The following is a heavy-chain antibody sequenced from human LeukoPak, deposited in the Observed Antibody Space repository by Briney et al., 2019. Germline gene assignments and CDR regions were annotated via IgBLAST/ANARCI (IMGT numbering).Heavy chain of an antibody. CDR2: IKSKTDGGRT. V-gene: IGHV3-15*01. CDR1: GFTFSNAW. CDR3: TTQLLWFGESLGY. D-gene: IGHD3-10*01. Sequence: GGSLRLSCAASGFTFSNAWMSWVRQAPGKGLEWVGRIKSKTDGGRTDYAAPVKGKFTTSRDDAKNTLYLQMNSLRTEDTAVYYCTTQLLWFGESLGYWGQGTLVTVSS. J-gene: IGHJ4*02.